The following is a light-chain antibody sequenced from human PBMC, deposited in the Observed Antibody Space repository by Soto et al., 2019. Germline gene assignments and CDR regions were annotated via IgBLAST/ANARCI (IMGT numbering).Light chain of an antibody. CDR2: SAS. CDR3: LQVYSFPRT. CDR1: QGIGGR. J-gene: IGKJ1*01. V-gene: IGKV1-12*01. Sequence: DIPMTQSPASVSASVGDRTTITCRASQGIGGRLAWFQQKPGKAPQYLLQSASILESGVPSRFSGSGSGAVFILTISNLHPEHVASYFFLQVYSFPRTFGLGTKVEI.